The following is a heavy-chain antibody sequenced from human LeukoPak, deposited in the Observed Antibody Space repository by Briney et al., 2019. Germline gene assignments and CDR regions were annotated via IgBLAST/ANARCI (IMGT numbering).Heavy chain of an antibody. J-gene: IGHJ3*02. CDR2: IGSAGDT. V-gene: IGHV3-13*01. Sequence: PGGSLRLSCAASGFTFSTYDMHWVRQATGKGLEWVSAIGSAGDTYYPGSVKGRFTISRDNSKNTLYLQMNSLRAEDTAVYYCAQDRARYSARAFDIWGQGTMVTVSS. CDR1: GFTFSTYD. D-gene: IGHD2-15*01. CDR3: AQDRARYSARAFDI.